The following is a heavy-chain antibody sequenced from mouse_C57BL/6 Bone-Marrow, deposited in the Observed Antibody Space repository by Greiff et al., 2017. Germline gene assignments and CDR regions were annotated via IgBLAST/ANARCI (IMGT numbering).Heavy chain of an antibody. V-gene: IGHV1-47*01. D-gene: IGHD1-1*01. CDR1: GYTFTTYP. CDR3: ARRNYGGY. Sequence: QVQLQQSGAELVKPGASVKMSCKASGYTFTTYPIEWMKQNHGKSLEWIGNFHPYNDDTKYNEKFKDKATLTADKSSSTAYMQLSSLTSEDSAVYYCARRNYGGYWGQGTTLTVSS. CDR2: FHPYNDDT. J-gene: IGHJ2*01.